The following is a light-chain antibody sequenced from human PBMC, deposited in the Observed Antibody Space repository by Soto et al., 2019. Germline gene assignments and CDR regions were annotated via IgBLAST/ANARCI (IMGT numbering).Light chain of an antibody. V-gene: IGLV1-40*01. Sequence: QSVLTQPPTVSGAPGQTVTISCTGSSSNLGARYDVHWYQQVPGKAPKLLIFGSSDRASGVPDRFSGSKSGTSASLAITGLQADDEATYFCQSYDKSLSGSLFGGGTKLTVL. CDR1: SSNLGARYD. J-gene: IGLJ3*02. CDR2: GSS. CDR3: QSYDKSLSGSL.